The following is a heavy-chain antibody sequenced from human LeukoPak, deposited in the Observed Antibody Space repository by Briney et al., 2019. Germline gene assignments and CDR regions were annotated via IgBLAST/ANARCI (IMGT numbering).Heavy chain of an antibody. J-gene: IGHJ4*02. Sequence: GGSLRLSCAASGFTFSSYAMSWVRQAPGKGLEWVSAISGSGGGTYYADSVKGRFTIPRDNSKNTLYLQMNSLRAEDTAVYYCAKAFMVRGVPHSLDYWGQGTLVTVSS. D-gene: IGHD3-10*01. V-gene: IGHV3-23*01. CDR3: AKAFMVRGVPHSLDY. CDR1: GFTFSSYA. CDR2: ISGSGGGT.